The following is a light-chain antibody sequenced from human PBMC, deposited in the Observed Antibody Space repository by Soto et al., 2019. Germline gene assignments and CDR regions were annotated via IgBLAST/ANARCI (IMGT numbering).Light chain of an antibody. CDR2: AAS. Sequence: DIQMTKTPSSLSASVEGRVTITSRASQSISTYLNCYQQKPGKAPKLLIYAASSLQSGVPSRFSGRGSGTDFTLTISCLQPEDFATYYCQQSYSTPRTFGQGTKVEIK. V-gene: IGKV1-39*01. CDR1: QSISTY. J-gene: IGKJ1*01. CDR3: QQSYSTPRT.